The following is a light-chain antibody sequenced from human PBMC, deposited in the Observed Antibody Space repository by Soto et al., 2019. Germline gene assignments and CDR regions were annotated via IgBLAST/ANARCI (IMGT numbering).Light chain of an antibody. CDR1: NIGSKS. CDR2: HDS. Sequence: SYELTQPPSVSVAPGKTAKITCWGNNIGSKSVHWYQQKPGQAPVLVIYHDSARPSGIPERFSGSNSGNTATLTISRVEAGDEDDYYCHVWDSSSDHVVFGGGTKLTVL. CDR3: HVWDSSSDHVV. J-gene: IGLJ2*01. V-gene: IGLV3-21*04.